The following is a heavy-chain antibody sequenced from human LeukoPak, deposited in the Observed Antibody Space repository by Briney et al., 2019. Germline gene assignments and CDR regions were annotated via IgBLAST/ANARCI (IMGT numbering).Heavy chain of an antibody. V-gene: IGHV3-7*01. CDR2: IKKDGSEK. D-gene: IGHD6-19*01. CDR1: GFTFSNYW. Sequence: GGSLRLSCAASGFTFSNYWMSWVRQAPGKGLEWVANIKKDGSEKYYVDSVKGRFTISRDNAKNSLYLQMNSLRAEDTAVYYCARDALRGSVDYWGQGTLVTVSS. CDR3: ARDALRGSVDY. J-gene: IGHJ4*02.